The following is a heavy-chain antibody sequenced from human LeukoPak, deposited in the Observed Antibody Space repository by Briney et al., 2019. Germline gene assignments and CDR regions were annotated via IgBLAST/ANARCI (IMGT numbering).Heavy chain of an antibody. V-gene: IGHV3-33*01. CDR1: GFVFNNYG. Sequence: GKSLRLSCAASGFVFNNYGMHWVRQAPGKGLEWVAIIWYDGSKEYYADSVKGRFTISRDNSKNTLYLQMHSLRAEDTAVYYCAREGSGWYLASDYWGQGTLVTVSS. D-gene: IGHD6-19*01. CDR2: IWYDGSKE. CDR3: AREGSGWYLASDY. J-gene: IGHJ4*02.